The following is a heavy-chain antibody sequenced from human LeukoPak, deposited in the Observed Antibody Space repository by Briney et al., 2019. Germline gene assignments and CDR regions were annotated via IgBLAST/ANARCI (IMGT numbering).Heavy chain of an antibody. CDR2: IKQDGSEK. V-gene: IGHV3-7*01. J-gene: IGHJ4*02. CDR3: VRDDDRPDNGLDY. D-gene: IGHD3-22*01. Sequence: GGSLRLSCAASGFTFSTYWMSWVRQAPGKGLEWVANIKQDGSEKYYVDSVKGRFTISRDNAKSSLYLQMNSLRAEDTAVYYCVRDDDRPDNGLDYWGQGTLVTVSS. CDR1: GFTFSTYW.